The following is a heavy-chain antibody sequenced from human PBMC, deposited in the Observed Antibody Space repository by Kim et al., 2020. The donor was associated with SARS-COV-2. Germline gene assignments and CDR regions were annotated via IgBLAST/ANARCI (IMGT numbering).Heavy chain of an antibody. CDR2: IYHSGST. CDR3: ARDLGYCSGDNCYYFDY. CDR1: GYSISSGYY. Sequence: SETLSLTCTVSGYSISSGYYWGWIRQPPGKGLEWVGSIYHSGSTYYNPSLKSRVTISVDTSKNQLSLKLSSVTAADTAVYYCARDLGYCSGDNCYYFDYWGQGTLVTVSS. D-gene: IGHD2-15*01. J-gene: IGHJ4*02. V-gene: IGHV4-38-2*02.